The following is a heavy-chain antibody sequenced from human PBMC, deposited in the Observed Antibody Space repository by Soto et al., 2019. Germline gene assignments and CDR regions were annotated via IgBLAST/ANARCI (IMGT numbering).Heavy chain of an antibody. CDR2: IYYSGST. V-gene: IGHV4-59*01. J-gene: IGHJ6*02. CDR3: ARERGRSMDV. Sequence: SETLSLTCTVSGGSISSYYWSWIRQPPGKGLEWIGYIYYSGSTNYNPSLKSRVTISVDTSKNQFSLKLSSVTAADTAVYYCARERGRSMDVWGPGTTVTVSS. CDR1: GGSISSYY.